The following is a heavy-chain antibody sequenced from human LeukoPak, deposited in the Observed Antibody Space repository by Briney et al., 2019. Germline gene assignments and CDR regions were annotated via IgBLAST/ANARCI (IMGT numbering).Heavy chain of an antibody. V-gene: IGHV3-30*04. Sequence: GGPLRHSCAASGFTLSSYAMHWVRQPPGKGLEWVADISYDGSNKYYADSVEGRFTISRDNSKNTLYLQMNSLRAVDTAVYYCARDPAAYSSSWDPKYWGQGTLVTVSS. CDR2: ISYDGSNK. J-gene: IGHJ4*02. CDR3: ARDPAAYSSSWDPKY. D-gene: IGHD6-13*01. CDR1: GFTLSSYA.